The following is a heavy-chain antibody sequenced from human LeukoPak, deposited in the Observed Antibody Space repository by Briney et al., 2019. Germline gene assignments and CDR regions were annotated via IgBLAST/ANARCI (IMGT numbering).Heavy chain of an antibody. D-gene: IGHD4-17*01. CDR2: IRSKANSYAT. Sequence: PGGSLRLSCAASGFTFSGSAMHWVRQASGKGLEWVGRIRSKANSYATAYAASVKGRFTISRDDSKNTAYLQMNSLKTEDTAVYYCTTAGGYDCGDYVSGYWGQGTLVTVSS. J-gene: IGHJ4*02. CDR3: TTAGGYDCGDYVSGY. CDR1: GFTFSGSA. V-gene: IGHV3-73*01.